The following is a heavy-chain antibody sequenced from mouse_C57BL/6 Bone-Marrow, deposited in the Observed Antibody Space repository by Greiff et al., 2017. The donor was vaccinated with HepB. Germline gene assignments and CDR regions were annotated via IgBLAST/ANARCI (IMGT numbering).Heavy chain of an antibody. CDR3: APYYYGSSNYFDY. V-gene: IGHV1-64*01. CDR1: GYTFTSYW. CDR2: IHPNSGST. Sequence: VQLQQSGAELVKPGASVKLSCKASGYTFTSYWMHWVKQRPGQGLEWIGMIHPNSGSTNYNEKFKSKATLTVDKSSSTAYMQLSSLTSEDSAVYYCAPYYYGSSNYFDYWGQGTTLTVSS. J-gene: IGHJ2*01. D-gene: IGHD1-1*01.